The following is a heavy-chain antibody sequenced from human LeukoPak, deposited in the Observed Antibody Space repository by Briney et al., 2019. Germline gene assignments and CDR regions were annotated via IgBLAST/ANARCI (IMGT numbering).Heavy chain of an antibody. J-gene: IGHJ4*02. D-gene: IGHD3-22*01. CDR3: AREEYYDDSGYYFRYFDS. CDR2: FHTGGSA. CDR1: GGSLSRVNYY. V-gene: IGHV4-61*02. Sequence: SQTLSLTRSLSGGSLSRVNYYCTWIRQPAGKGLEWIGRFHTGGSANYNTSLKSRVTISVDTSKNQFSLRLNSVTAADTAIYYCAREEYYDDSGYYFRYFDSWGQGTLVTVSS.